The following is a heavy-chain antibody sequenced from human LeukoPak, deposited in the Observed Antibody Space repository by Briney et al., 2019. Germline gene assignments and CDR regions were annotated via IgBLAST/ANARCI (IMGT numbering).Heavy chain of an antibody. V-gene: IGHV4-39*01. CDR3: VRVEYGSSFYFDD. Sequence: SETLSLTCTVSGGSISSSSYYWGWIRQPPGKGLEWIGSIYYSGTTYYNPSLKSRVTISVDTSSNQFSLKLSSVTAADTAVYSCVRVEYGSSFYFDDWGQGTLVTVSS. D-gene: IGHD6-6*01. J-gene: IGHJ4*02. CDR2: IYYSGTT. CDR1: GGSISSSSYY.